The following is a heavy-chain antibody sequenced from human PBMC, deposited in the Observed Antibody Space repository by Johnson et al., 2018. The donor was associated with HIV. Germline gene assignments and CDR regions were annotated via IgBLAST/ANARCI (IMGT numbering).Heavy chain of an antibody. V-gene: IGHV3-7*05. J-gene: IGHJ3*02. CDR2: IKQDGSEK. CDR1: GFTFSTYW. CDR3: AREYSSSWFPPSRAFDI. Sequence: MQLVESGGGLVQPGGSLRLSCAASGFTFSTYWMSWVRQAPGKGLEWVANIKQDGSEKYYVDSVKGRFTISRDNAKNSLYLQMKSLRAEDTAVYYCAREYSSSWFPPSRAFDIWGQGTMVTVSS. D-gene: IGHD6-13*01.